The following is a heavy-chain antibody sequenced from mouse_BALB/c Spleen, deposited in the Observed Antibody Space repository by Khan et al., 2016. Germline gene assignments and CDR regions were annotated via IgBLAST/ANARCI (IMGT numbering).Heavy chain of an antibody. V-gene: IGHV14-3*02. D-gene: IGHD2-1*01. CDR1: DFNIKDTY. CDR3: ARIYYGGAY. J-gene: IGHJ3*01. CDR2: IDPANGNT. Sequence: VQLKQSGADLVKPGASVKLSCTASDFNIKDTYIHWVKQRPEQALEWIGRIDPANGNTEYDPKFQGKATITADISSNTAYLQLSSLTSEDTAVYYCARIYYGGAYWGQGTLVTVSA.